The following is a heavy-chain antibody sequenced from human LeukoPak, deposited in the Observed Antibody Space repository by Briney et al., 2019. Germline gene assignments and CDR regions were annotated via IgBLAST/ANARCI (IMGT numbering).Heavy chain of an antibody. D-gene: IGHD1-14*01. Sequence: SETLSLTCTVSLDSTTSNFWSWLRQSPGKGLEWIGEIHRSGSPNYNPSLQSRVTISIDRSRNQIALELSSVTAADTAVYYCAREILGGFNPGAYWGQGTLVTVSS. CDR2: IHRSGSP. CDR3: AREILGGFNPGAY. V-gene: IGHV4-59*12. J-gene: IGHJ4*02. CDR1: LDSTTSNF.